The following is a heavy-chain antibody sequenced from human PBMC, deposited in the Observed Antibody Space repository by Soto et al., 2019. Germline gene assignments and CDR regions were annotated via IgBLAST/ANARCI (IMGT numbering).Heavy chain of an antibody. D-gene: IGHD2-15*01. Sequence: SETLSLTCAVYGGSFSGYYWSWIRQPPGKGLEWIGEINHSGSTNYNPSLKSRVTISVDTSKNQFSLKLSSVTAADTAVYYCARDIVVVVAATGLDVWGKGTTVTVSS. CDR1: GGSFSGYY. CDR2: INHSGST. J-gene: IGHJ6*04. V-gene: IGHV4-34*01. CDR3: ARDIVVVVAATGLDV.